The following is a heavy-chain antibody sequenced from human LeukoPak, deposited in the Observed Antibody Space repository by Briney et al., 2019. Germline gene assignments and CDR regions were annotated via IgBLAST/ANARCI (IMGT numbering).Heavy chain of an antibody. Sequence: GGSLRLSCAASGFTFSSYWMHWVRLAPGKGLVWVSRIESDGSTRYADSVKGRFTISRDNAKTTVSLQMNSLRAEDTGVYYCARAPSEIGGYYPEYFRHWGQGTLVTVSP. CDR2: IESDGST. D-gene: IGHD3-22*01. V-gene: IGHV3-74*01. CDR1: GFTFSSYW. J-gene: IGHJ1*01. CDR3: ARAPSEIGGYYPEYFRH.